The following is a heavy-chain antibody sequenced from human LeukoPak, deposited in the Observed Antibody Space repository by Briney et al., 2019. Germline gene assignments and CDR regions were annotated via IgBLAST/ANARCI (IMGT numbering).Heavy chain of an antibody. CDR3: AGGRSDTWIQLWLDAFDI. CDR2: TNPNSGNT. Sequence: PSVKVFCKPSGPTFTSYDINWVRQATGHGLEWMGWTNPNSGNTGYAQKFQGRVTMTRNTSISTAYMELSSLRSEDTAVYYCAGGRSDTWIQLWLDAFDIWGQGTMVTVSS. D-gene: IGHD5-18*01. CDR1: GPTFTSYD. J-gene: IGHJ3*02. V-gene: IGHV1-8*01.